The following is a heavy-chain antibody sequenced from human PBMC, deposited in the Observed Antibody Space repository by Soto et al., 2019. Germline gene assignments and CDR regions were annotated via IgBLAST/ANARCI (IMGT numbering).Heavy chain of an antibody. J-gene: IGHJ6*02. CDR3: ARVRIMGISASSSWKAYYSYGMDV. D-gene: IGHD6-13*01. CDR1: GGSISSGDYY. Sequence: LSLTCTVSGGSISSGDYYWSWIRQPPGKGLEWIGYIYYSGSTYYNPSLKSRVTISVDTSKNQFSLKLSSVTAADTAVYYCARVRIMGISASSSWKAYYSYGMDVCGQGTTLTVSS. V-gene: IGHV4-30-4*01. CDR2: IYYSGST.